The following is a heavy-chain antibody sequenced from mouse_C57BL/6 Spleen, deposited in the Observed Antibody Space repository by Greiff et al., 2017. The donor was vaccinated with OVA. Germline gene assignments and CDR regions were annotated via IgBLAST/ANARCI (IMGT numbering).Heavy chain of an antibody. CDR3: ARHGGDYGVLYYLDY. Sequence: VHLVESGPGLVAPSQSLSITCTVSGFSLTSYGVNWVRQPPGKGLEWLVVIWSDGSTTYNSALKSRLSISKDNSKSQVFLKMNSLQTDDTAMYYCARHGGDYGVLYYLDYWGQGTTVTVSS. D-gene: IGHD2-13*01. V-gene: IGHV2-6-1*01. J-gene: IGHJ2*01. CDR1: GFSLTSYG. CDR2: IWSDGST.